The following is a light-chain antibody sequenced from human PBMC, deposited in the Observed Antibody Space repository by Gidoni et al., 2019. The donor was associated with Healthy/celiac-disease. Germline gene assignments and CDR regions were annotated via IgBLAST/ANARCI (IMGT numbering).Light chain of an antibody. CDR1: QGISSY. V-gene: IGKV1-8*01. Sequence: AIRITQFPSPLSAATGERVTITCRASQGISSYLAWYQQKPGKAPKLLYYAASTLQRGVPSRFSSSGCGTDFTLTISCLQSEDFATYYCQQYYSYPPTFGQGTKVEIK. CDR2: AAS. CDR3: QQYYSYPPT. J-gene: IGKJ1*01.